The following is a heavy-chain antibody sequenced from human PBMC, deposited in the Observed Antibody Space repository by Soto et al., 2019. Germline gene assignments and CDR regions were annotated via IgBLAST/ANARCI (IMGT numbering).Heavy chain of an antibody. CDR2: IYNSGST. D-gene: IGHD2-8*01. CDR1: GGSISSSDYY. V-gene: IGHV4-30-4*01. CDR3: ASDTEYCTNGVCSSN. Sequence: QVQLQESGPGLVKPSQTLSLTCTVSGGSISSSDYYWSWIRRPPGKGLEWIGYIYNSGSTYYNPSLRTRVTISLDTSKNQFSRKLRSVTAADTAVYFCASDTEYCTNGVCSSNWCQGTLVTVSS. J-gene: IGHJ4*02.